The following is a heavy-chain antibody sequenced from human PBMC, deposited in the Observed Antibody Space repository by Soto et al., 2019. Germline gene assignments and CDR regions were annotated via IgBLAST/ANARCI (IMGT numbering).Heavy chain of an antibody. J-gene: IGHJ6*01. V-gene: IGHV1-69*13. CDR2: IIPIFGTA. CDR3: ARDDAAAARVYGMEI. D-gene: IGHD6-13*01. Sequence: SVKVSCKASGGTFSSYAISWVRQAPGQGREWMGGIIPIFGTANYAQKFQGRVTITADESTSTAYMELSSLRSEDTAVYYCARDDAAAARVYGMEILGQGTTVTVS. CDR1: GGTFSSYA.